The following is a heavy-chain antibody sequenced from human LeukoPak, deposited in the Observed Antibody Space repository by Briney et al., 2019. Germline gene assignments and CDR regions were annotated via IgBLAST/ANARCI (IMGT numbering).Heavy chain of an antibody. D-gene: IGHD2-8*01. CDR2: INPSGGST. CDR3: CTAWPKDAFDM. J-gene: IGHJ3*02. Sequence: ASVKVSCKASGYTFTSYYMHWVRQAPGQGLEWMGIINPSGGSTSYAQKFQGRVTMTRDTSTSTVYMELSSLRSEDTAVYYCCTAWPKDAFDMWGQGTIVSVSS. V-gene: IGHV1-46*01. CDR1: GYTFTSYY.